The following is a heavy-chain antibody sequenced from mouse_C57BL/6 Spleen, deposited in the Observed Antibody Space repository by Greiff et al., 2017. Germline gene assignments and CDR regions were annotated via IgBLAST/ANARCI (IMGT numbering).Heavy chain of an antibody. D-gene: IGHD1-3*01. V-gene: IGHV5-17*01. CDR3: ARGRLTRDYFDY. CDR1: GFTFSDYG. CDR2: ISSGSSTI. J-gene: IGHJ2*01. Sequence: DVHLVESGGGLVKPGGSLKLSCAASGFTFSDYGMHWVRQAPEQGLEWVAYISSGSSTIYYADTVKGRFTISRDNAKNTLFLQMTSLRSEDTAMYYCARGRLTRDYFDYWGQGTTLTVSS.